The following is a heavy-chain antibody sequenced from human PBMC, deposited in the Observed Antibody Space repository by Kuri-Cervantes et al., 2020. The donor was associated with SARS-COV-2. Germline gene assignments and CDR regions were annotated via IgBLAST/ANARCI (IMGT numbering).Heavy chain of an antibody. CDR3: ARETRGYYEELRVMDV. D-gene: IGHD3-3*01. J-gene: IGHJ6*02. CDR2: ISSSSSYT. CDR1: GFTFSDYY. V-gene: IGHV3-11*06. Sequence: GGSLRLSCAASGFTFSDYYMSWIRQAPGKGLEWVSYISSSSSYTNYADSVKGRFTISRDNSKNTLYLQMNSLRAEDTAVYYCARETRGYYEELRVMDVWGQGTTVTVSS.